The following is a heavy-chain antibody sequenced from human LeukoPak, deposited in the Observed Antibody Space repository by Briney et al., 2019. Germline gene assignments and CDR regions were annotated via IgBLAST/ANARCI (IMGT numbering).Heavy chain of an antibody. J-gene: IGHJ6*02. CDR2: IIPILGIA. CDR3: ARDRKKYQLLPIYYYYGMDV. D-gene: IGHD2-2*01. V-gene: IGHV1-69*04. CDR1: GGTFSSYA. Sequence: ASVKVSCKASGGTFSSYAISWVRQAPGQGLEWMGRIIPILGIANYAQKFQGRVTITADKSTSTAYMELSSLRSEDTAVYYCARDRKKYQLLPIYYYYGMDVWGQGTTVTVSS.